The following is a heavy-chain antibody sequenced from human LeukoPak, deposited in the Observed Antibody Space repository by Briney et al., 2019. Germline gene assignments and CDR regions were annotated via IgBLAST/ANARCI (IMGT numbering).Heavy chain of an antibody. D-gene: IGHD6-25*01. CDR2: IFYIGGT. CDR1: GGSISTNNW. Sequence: PSETLSLTCAVSGGSISTNNWWHWVRQSPGKGLEWMGEIFYIGGTNYNPSLKSRVTMSVDTSKNQFSLNVKSVTAADMAMYYCAREAAAGSHRGFDYWGQGILVTVSS. J-gene: IGHJ4*02. V-gene: IGHV4-4*02. CDR3: AREAAAGSHRGFDY.